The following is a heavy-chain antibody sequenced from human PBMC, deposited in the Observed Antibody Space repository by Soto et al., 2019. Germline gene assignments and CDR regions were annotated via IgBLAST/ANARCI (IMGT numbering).Heavy chain of an antibody. J-gene: IGHJ4*02. CDR2: ISGSGGST. CDR1: GFTFSSYA. D-gene: IGHD3-3*01. Sequence: VQLLESGGGWVQPGGSLRLSCAASGFTFSSYAMSWVRQAPGKGLEWVSAISGSGGSTYYADSVKGRFTISRDNSKNTLYLQMNSLRAEDTAVYYCAKVSRSGDFWSGYVDYWGQGTLVTVSS. CDR3: AKVSRSGDFWSGYVDY. V-gene: IGHV3-23*01.